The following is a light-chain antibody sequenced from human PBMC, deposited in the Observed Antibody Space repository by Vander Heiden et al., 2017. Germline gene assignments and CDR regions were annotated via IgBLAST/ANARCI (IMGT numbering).Light chain of an antibody. CDR1: QSVSSN. V-gene: IGKV3-15*01. J-gene: IGKJ2*01. CDR2: GAS. CDR3: QQDNNWPRT. Sequence: EIVMTQSPATLSVSPGERATLSCRASQSVSSNLAWYQQKPGQAPRLLIYGASTRATGIPARFSGSGSGTEFTLTISSLQSEDFAVYYCQQDNNWPRTFGSGIK.